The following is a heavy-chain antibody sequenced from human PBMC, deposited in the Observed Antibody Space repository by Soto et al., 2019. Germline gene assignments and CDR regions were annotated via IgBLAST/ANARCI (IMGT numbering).Heavy chain of an antibody. CDR2: IATYNSNK. V-gene: IGHV1-18*01. D-gene: IGHD3-10*01. Sequence: HLVQSGPEVKKPGASVTVSCKTSGDTFTNFGLSWVRQAPGQGLEWMGWIATYNSNKNYAQKFQGRLTLNTDTSTSNGYMELKSLEYDDTAVYYCARVLRGVVNWFDPWGQGTLVTVSS. J-gene: IGHJ5*02. CDR3: ARVLRGVVNWFDP. CDR1: GDTFTNFG.